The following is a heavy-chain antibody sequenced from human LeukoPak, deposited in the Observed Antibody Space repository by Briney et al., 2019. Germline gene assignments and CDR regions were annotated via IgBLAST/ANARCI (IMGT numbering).Heavy chain of an antibody. CDR1: GGSISSYY. D-gene: IGHD3-3*01. CDR2: IYYSGST. V-gene: IGHV4-59*12. J-gene: IGHJ4*02. CDR3: AREGVVISPFDY. Sequence: SETLSLTCTVSGGSISSYYWSWIRQPPGKGLEWIGYIYYSGSTNYNPSLKSRVTISVDTSKNQFSLKLSSVTAADTAVYYCAREGVVISPFDYWGQGTLVTVSS.